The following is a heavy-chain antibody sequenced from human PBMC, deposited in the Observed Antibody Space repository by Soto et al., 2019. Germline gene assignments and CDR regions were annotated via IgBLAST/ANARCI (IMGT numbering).Heavy chain of an antibody. CDR2: ISYDGSNK. Sequence: QVQLVESGGGVGQPGRSLRLSCAASGFTFSSYGMHWVRQAPGKGLEWVAVISYDGSNKYYADSVKGRFTISRDNSKNTLYLQMNSLRAEDTAVYYCAKDPIGLLWFGELLPEAYWGQGTLVTVSS. CDR1: GFTFSSYG. J-gene: IGHJ4*02. V-gene: IGHV3-30*18. D-gene: IGHD3-10*01. CDR3: AKDPIGLLWFGELLPEAY.